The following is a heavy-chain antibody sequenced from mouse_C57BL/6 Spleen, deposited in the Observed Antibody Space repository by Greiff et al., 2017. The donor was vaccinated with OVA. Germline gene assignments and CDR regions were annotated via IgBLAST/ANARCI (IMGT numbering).Heavy chain of an antibody. Sequence: EVNLVESGGGLVQPGGSMKLSCAASGFTFSDAWMDWVRQSPEKGLEWVAEIRNKANNHATYYAESVKGRFTISRDDSKSSVYLQMNSLRAEDTGIYYCTRTTVVAYYYAMDYWGQGTSVTVSS. CDR1: GFTFSDAW. D-gene: IGHD1-1*01. J-gene: IGHJ4*01. V-gene: IGHV6-6*01. CDR3: TRTTVVAYYYAMDY. CDR2: IRNKANNHAT.